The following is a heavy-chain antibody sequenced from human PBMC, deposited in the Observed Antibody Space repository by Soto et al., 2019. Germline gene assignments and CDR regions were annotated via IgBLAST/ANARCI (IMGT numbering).Heavy chain of an antibody. CDR2: ISGSGGST. V-gene: IGHV3-23*01. CDR1: GFTFSSYA. CDR3: AKDPGEWHYNSSGQNPIWFDP. Sequence: GGXLRLSCAASGFTFSSYAMSWVRQAPGKGLEWVSAISGSGGSTYYADSVKGRFTISRDNSKNTLYLQMNSLRAEDTAVYYCAKDPGEWHYNSSGQNPIWFDPWGQGTLVTVSS. J-gene: IGHJ5*02. D-gene: IGHD3-22*01.